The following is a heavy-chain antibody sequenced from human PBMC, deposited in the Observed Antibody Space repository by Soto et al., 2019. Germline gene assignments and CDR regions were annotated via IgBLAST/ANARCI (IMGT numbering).Heavy chain of an antibody. D-gene: IGHD5-18*01. CDR2: IYWDDDK. J-gene: IGHJ4*02. V-gene: IGHV2-5*02. Sequence: QITLKESGPTLVKPTQTLTLTCTFSGFSLSTSGVGVDWIRQPPGKALEWLALIYWDDDKRYSPSLKSRLTITKDTSKNQVVLTMTNMDPVDTATYYCAHRNGIQLWPTAFDYWGQGTLVIVSS. CDR3: AHRNGIQLWPTAFDY. CDR1: GFSLSTSGVG.